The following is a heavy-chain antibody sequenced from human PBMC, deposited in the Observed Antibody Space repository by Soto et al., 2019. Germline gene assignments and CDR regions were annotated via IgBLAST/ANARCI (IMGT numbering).Heavy chain of an antibody. CDR1: GGSISSGGYY. J-gene: IGHJ4*02. CDR3: AREAESYSSGYYFDDY. Sequence: SETLSLTCTVSGGSISSGGYYLTWIRQHPGKGLEWIGYIYYSGSTYYNPSLKSRVTISVDTSKNQFSLKLSSVTAADTAVYYCAREAESYSSGYYFDDYWGQGTLVTVSS. V-gene: IGHV4-31*03. CDR2: IYYSGST. D-gene: IGHD3-22*01.